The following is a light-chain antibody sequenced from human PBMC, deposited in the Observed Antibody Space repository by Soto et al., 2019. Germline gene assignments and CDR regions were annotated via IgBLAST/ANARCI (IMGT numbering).Light chain of an antibody. V-gene: IGKV1-5*03. CDR1: QTISSW. Sequence: DIQMTQSPSTLSGSVGDRVTITCRASQTISSWLAWYQQKPGKAPKLLIYKASTLKSGVPSRFSGSGSGTDFTLTITYLQPEDFATYYCQQANSFPWTFGQGTKVDIK. CDR2: KAS. J-gene: IGKJ1*01. CDR3: QQANSFPWT.